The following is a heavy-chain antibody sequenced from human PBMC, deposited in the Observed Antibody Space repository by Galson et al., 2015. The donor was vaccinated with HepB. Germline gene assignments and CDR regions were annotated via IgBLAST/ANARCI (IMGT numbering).Heavy chain of an antibody. J-gene: IGHJ6*02. CDR1: GYTFTTYG. D-gene: IGHD2-2*01. V-gene: IGHV1-18*01. CDR2: ISAYNGNT. Sequence: SVKVSCKASGYTFTTYGISWVRRAPGQGLEWMGWISAYNGNTNYAQKFQGRVTMTTDTSTSTAYMELSSLRSEDTAVYYCARAEAHPQGTRDIVVVPAALFYYYGMDVWGQGTTVTVSS. CDR3: ARAEAHPQGTRDIVVVPAALFYYYGMDV.